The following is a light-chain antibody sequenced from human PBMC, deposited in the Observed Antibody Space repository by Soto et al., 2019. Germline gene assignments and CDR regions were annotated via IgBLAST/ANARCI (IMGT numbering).Light chain of an antibody. CDR2: EDT. J-gene: IGLJ2*01. CDR3: SSYAGSNTYVV. CDR1: SSDVGSYNL. Sequence: QSVLTQPASVSGSPGQSITISCTGTSSDVGSYNLVSWYQQHPGKAPKLMIYEDTKRPSGVSNRFSGSKSGNTASLAISVLQAEDEADYYCSSYAGSNTYVVFGGGTKLTVL. V-gene: IGLV2-23*01.